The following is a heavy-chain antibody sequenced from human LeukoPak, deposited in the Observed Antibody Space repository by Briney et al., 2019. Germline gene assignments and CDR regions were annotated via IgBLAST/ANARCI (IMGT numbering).Heavy chain of an antibody. D-gene: IGHD3-3*01. V-gene: IGHV3-23*01. Sequence: PGGSLRLSWAASGFTFSSYAMSWVRPAPGKRLEWVSAISGSGGSTYYTDSVKGRFTISRDNSKNTLYLQMNSLRAEDTAVYYCAKEPTYYDFWSGYDYWGQGTLVTVSS. CDR2: ISGSGGST. CDR3: AKEPTYYDFWSGYDY. CDR1: GFTFSSYA. J-gene: IGHJ4*02.